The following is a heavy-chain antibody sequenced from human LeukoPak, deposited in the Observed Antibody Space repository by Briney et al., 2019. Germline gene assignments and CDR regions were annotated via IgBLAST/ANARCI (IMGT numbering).Heavy chain of an antibody. Sequence: GGSLRLSCAASGFTLSTYAMSWVRQTPGKGLEWVAATSSSDAGTYHADSERGRLNISRDNYKNTLYLQMNSLRAEDAAVYFCAKAPVTSCRGAYCYPFDSWGQGTLVTVSS. CDR2: TSSSDAGT. CDR3: AKAPVTSCRGAYCYPFDS. V-gene: IGHV3-23*01. J-gene: IGHJ4*02. D-gene: IGHD2-21*01. CDR1: GFTLSTYA.